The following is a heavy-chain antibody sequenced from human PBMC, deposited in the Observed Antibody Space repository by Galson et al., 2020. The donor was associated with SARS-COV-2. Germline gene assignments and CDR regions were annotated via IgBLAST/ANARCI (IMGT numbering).Heavy chain of an antibody. CDR2: ISHSGGT. CDR1: GTSISSGSYS. V-gene: IGHV4-30-2*01. CDR3: ARLHYGEYAPEACDI. Sequence: TLSLTCAVSGTSISSGSYSWYWIRQPPGKGLEWIGYISHSGGTYYNPSLKSRVTISGDRSKNQFSLRLSSVTAADTAVYYCARLHYGEYAPEACDIWGQGTRVTVAS. J-gene: IGHJ3*02. D-gene: IGHD4-17*01.